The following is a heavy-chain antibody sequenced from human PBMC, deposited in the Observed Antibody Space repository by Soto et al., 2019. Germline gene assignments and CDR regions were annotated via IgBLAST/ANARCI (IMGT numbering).Heavy chain of an antibody. CDR3: AKLPLSGVGALAY. D-gene: IGHD1-26*01. CDR2: ISYDGSNK. J-gene: IGHJ4*02. V-gene: IGHV3-30*18. CDR1: GFTFSSYG. Sequence: QVQLVESGGGVVQPGRSLRLSCAASGFTFSSYGMHWVRQAPGKGLEWVAVISYDGSNKYYADSVKGRFTISRDNSKNTLYLQMNSLRAEDTAVYYCAKLPLSGVGALAYWGQGTLVTVSS.